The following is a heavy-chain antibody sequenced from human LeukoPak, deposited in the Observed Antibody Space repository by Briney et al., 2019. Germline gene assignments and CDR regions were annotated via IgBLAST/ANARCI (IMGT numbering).Heavy chain of an antibody. D-gene: IGHD6-6*01. CDR3: ARDGRIIAARGNWFDP. Sequence: ASVKVSCKASGCTFTGYYMHWVRQAPGQGLEWMGWINPNSGGTNYAQKFQGRVTMTRDTSISTAYMELSRLRSDDTAVYYCARDGRIIAARGNWFDPWGQGTLVTVSS. J-gene: IGHJ5*02. CDR2: INPNSGGT. CDR1: GCTFTGYY. V-gene: IGHV1-2*02.